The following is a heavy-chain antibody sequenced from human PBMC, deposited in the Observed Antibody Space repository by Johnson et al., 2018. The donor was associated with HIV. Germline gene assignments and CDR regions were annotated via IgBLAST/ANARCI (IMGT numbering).Heavy chain of an antibody. CDR2: ISYDGINK. CDR3: ARVHWLILDAFDI. V-gene: IGHV3-30*09. CDR1: GFTFSTSA. D-gene: IGHD6-19*01. J-gene: IGHJ3*02. Sequence: QVQLVESGGDVVQPGRSLRLSCAASGFTFSTSAMHWVRQAPGKGLKWVATISYDGINKYYADSVKGRFAISRDNSKNTLYLQMNSLRAEDTAVYYCARVHWLILDAFDIWGQGTMVTVSS.